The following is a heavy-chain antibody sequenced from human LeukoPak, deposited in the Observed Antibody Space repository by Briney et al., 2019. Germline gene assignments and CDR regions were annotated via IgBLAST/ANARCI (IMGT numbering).Heavy chain of an antibody. J-gene: IGHJ4*02. V-gene: IGHV3-21*01. CDR1: GFTFSSYA. CDR2: ISSSSSYV. CDR3: ARPAGWELLTGAFDY. D-gene: IGHD1-26*01. Sequence: PGGSLRLSCAASGFTFSSYAMSWVRQAPGKGLEWVSSISSSSSYVYYADSVKGRFTISRDNAKNSLYLQMNSLRAEDTAVYYCARPAGWELLTGAFDYWGQGTLVTVSS.